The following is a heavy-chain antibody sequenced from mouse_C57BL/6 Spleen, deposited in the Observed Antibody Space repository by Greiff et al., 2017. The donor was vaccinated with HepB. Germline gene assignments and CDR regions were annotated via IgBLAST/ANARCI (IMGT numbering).Heavy chain of an antibody. CDR2: ISDGGSYT. J-gene: IGHJ3*01. CDR1: GFTFSSYA. Sequence: VQRVESGGGLVKPGGSLKLSCAASGFTFSSYAMSWVRQTPEKRLEWVATISDGGSYTYYPDNVKGRFTISRDNAKNNLYLQMSHLKSEDTAMYYCARDQFSAWFAYWGQGTLVTVSA. CDR3: ARDQFSAWFAY. V-gene: IGHV5-4*01.